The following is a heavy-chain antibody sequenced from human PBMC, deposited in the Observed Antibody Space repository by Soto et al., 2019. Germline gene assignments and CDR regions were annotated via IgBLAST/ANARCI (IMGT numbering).Heavy chain of an antibody. Sequence: SQTLSRTCAICVGSVCSNSAAWNWIRQSPSRGLEWLGRTYYRSKWYNDYAVSVKSRITINPDTSKNQFSLQLNSVTPEDTAVYYCARDLDGGRSWYFDLRGRGTLVTVSS. CDR3: ARDLDGGRSWYFDL. D-gene: IGHD4-17*01. CDR1: VGSVCSNSAA. CDR2: TYYRSKWYN. V-gene: IGHV6-1*01. J-gene: IGHJ2*01.